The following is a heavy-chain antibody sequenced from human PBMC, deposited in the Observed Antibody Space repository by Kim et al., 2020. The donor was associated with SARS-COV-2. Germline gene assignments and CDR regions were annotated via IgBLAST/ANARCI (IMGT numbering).Heavy chain of an antibody. J-gene: IGHJ4*02. CDR1: GYTFTSYY. CDR2: INPSGGST. Sequence: ASVKVSCKASGYTFTSYYMHWVRQAPGQGLEWMGIINPSGGSTSYAQKFQGRVTMTRDTSTSTVYMELSSLRSEDTAVYYCARQEKSITMIVVVMGPLDYWGQGTLVTVSS. CDR3: ARQEKSITMIVVVMGPLDY. D-gene: IGHD3-22*01. V-gene: IGHV1-46*01.